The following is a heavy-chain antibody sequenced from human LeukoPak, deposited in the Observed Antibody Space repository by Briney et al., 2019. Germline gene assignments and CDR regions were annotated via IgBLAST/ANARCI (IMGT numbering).Heavy chain of an antibody. CDR2: ITGSGGST. V-gene: IGHV3-23*01. J-gene: IGHJ4*02. CDR1: GFIFSNYA. D-gene: IGHD3-9*01. CDR3: AKWGDYDVLTGYYVSDY. Sequence: GASLRLSCAASGFIFSNYAMSWVRQAPGKGLEWVSAITGSGGSTYHADSVKGRFTISRDNSKNTLYLQMNSLRAEDTAVYYCAKWGDYDVLTGYYVSDYWGQGTLVTVSS.